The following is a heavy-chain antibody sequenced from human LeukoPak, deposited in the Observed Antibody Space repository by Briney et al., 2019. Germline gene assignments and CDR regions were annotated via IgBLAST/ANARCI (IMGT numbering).Heavy chain of an antibody. CDR2: INPNSGGT. CDR1: GYTFTAYY. Sequence: GASVKVSSKASGYTFTAYYMHWGRQAPGQGLEWMGWINPNSGGTNYAQKFQGRVTMTRDTSISTAYMELSRLRSDDTAVYYCARDRYCSGGSCYSFDYWGQGTLVTVSS. D-gene: IGHD2-15*01. CDR3: ARDRYCSGGSCYSFDY. V-gene: IGHV1-2*02. J-gene: IGHJ4*02.